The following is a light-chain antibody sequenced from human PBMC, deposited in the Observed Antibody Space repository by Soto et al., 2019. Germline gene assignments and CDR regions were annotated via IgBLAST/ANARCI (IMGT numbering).Light chain of an antibody. Sequence: QSALTQPASVSGSPGQSITISCTGTSSDVGGYNYVSWYQQHPGKAPKLMIYDVSNRPSRVSDRFSGSKSGNTASLTISGFQAEDEADYYCSSYTSSSTLGVFGTGTKLTVL. V-gene: IGLV2-14*01. CDR2: DVS. CDR3: SSYTSSSTLGV. J-gene: IGLJ1*01. CDR1: SSDVGGYNY.